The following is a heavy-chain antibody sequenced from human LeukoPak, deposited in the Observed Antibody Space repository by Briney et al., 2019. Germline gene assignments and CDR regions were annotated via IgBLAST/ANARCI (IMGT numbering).Heavy chain of an antibody. CDR1: GYTFTSYY. CDR2: INPSGGST. V-gene: IGHV1-46*01. Sequence: GASVKVSCKASGYTFTSYYMHWVRQAPGQGLEWMGIINPSGGSTSYAQKFQGRVTMTRDTSTSTVYMELSSLRSEDTAVYYCGVNYYDSSGYYQQLEDYWRQGTLVTVSS. CDR3: GVNYYDSSGYYQQLEDY. J-gene: IGHJ4*02. D-gene: IGHD3-22*01.